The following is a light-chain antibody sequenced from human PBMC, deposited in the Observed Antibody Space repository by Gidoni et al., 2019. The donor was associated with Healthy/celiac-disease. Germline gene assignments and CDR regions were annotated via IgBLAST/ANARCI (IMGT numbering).Light chain of an antibody. V-gene: IGKV1-33*01. J-gene: IGKJ2*01. CDR1: QDISNY. CDR3: QQYDNLPYT. Sequence: DIQMTQSPSSLSASVGDRVTITCQARQDISNYLNWYQQKPGKAPKLLIYDASNLETGFPSRFSGSGSGTDFTFTISSLKPEDIATYYCQQYDNLPYTFGQGTKLEIK. CDR2: DAS.